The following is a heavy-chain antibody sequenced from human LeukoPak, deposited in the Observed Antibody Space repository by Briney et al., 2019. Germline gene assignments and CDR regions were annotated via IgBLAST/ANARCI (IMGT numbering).Heavy chain of an antibody. Sequence: GGSLRLSCAASGFTFSSYAMSWVRQAPGKGLEWVSAISSSGSTYYADSVKGRFTISRDNSKNTLYLQMNSLRAEDTAVYYCPKGGHYDYWGQGILVTVSS. D-gene: IGHD3-16*01. CDR2: ISSSGST. CDR3: PKGGHYDY. V-gene: IGHV3-23*01. J-gene: IGHJ4*02. CDR1: GFTFSSYA.